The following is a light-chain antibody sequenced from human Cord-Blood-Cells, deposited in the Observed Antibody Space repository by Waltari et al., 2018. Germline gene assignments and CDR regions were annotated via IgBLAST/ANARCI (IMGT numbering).Light chain of an antibody. Sequence: QSALTQPRSVSGSPGQSVTISCTGTSSDVGAYNYVSCYQQHPGKAPKLMIYDVSKRPSGVPDRFSGSKSGNTASLTISGLQAEDEADYYCCSYAGSYTFDVVFGGGTKLTVL. CDR2: DVS. CDR3: CSYAGSYTFDVV. J-gene: IGLJ2*01. V-gene: IGLV2-11*01. CDR1: SSDVGAYNY.